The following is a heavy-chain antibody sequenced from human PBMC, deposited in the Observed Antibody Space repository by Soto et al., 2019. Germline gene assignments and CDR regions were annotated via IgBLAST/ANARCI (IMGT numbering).Heavy chain of an antibody. CDR2: INHSGST. Sequence: SETLSLTCAVDGGSFSGYYWSWIRQPPGKGLEWIGEINHSGSTNYNPSLKSRVTISVDTSKNQFSLKLSSVTAADTAVYYCARGRDSGSYSFFDYWGQGTLVTVSS. D-gene: IGHD1-26*01. J-gene: IGHJ4*02. CDR3: ARGRDSGSYSFFDY. V-gene: IGHV4-34*01. CDR1: GGSFSGYY.